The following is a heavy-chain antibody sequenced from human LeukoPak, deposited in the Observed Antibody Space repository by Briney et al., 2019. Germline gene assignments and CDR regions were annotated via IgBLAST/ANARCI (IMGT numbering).Heavy chain of an antibody. J-gene: IGHJ4*02. CDR1: GFTFGSSA. Sequence: GGSLRLSCAASGFTFGSSAMSWVRQAPGKGPEWVSTFSRSGPDTYYADSVKGRFTIFRDNSKNTLYLQMNSLRDEDTAVYYCAKGSLGNWYYFGYWGQGTLVTVSS. CDR2: FSRSGPDT. V-gene: IGHV3-23*01. CDR3: AKGSLGNWYYFGY. D-gene: IGHD1-1*01.